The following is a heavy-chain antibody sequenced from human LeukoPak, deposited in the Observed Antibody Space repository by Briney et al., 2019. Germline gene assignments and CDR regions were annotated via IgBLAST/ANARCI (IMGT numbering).Heavy chain of an antibody. CDR3: AREQYGAGSYPFDC. CDR2: IYYSGST. J-gene: IGHJ4*02. D-gene: IGHD3-10*01. Sequence: SETLSLTCTVSGGSISSSSYYWAWIRQPPGKRLEWIGSIYYSGSTYYNPSLKSRVTISVDTSKNQFSLKLNSVTAADTAVYYCAREQYGAGSYPFDCWGRGTLVTISS. CDR1: GGSISSSSYY. V-gene: IGHV4-39*07.